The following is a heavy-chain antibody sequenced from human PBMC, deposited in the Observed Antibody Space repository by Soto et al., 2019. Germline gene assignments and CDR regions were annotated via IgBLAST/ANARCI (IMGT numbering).Heavy chain of an antibody. CDR1: GFTFSTYA. V-gene: IGHV3-23*01. CDR2: ISGAGETT. Sequence: EVQLLESGGGLVQPGGSLRLSCTGSGFTFSTYAMSWVRQAPGKGLEWVSSISGAGETTNYADSVKGRFTISRDNSKNTLNLQMHSLRPEDTAFYSCAKWEDDFWIGSSDYWGQGTLVTVSS. D-gene: IGHD3-3*01. CDR3: AKWEDDFWIGSSDY. J-gene: IGHJ4*02.